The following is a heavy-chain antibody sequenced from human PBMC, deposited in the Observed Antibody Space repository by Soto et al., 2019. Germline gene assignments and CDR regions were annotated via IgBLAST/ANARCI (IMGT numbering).Heavy chain of an antibody. CDR3: ATLATTEGDNWGTFFDY. CDR1: GYTFTSYD. D-gene: IGHD7-27*01. V-gene: IGHV1-8*01. CDR2: MNPNGGNT. J-gene: IGHJ4*02. Sequence: ASVKVSCKASGYTFTSYDINWVRQATGQGLEWMGWMNPNGGNTGYAQESQGRVTMTRXTXXSXXXMXLXXRRXEXTAVYYCATLATTEGDNWGTFFDYWGQGTMVTV.